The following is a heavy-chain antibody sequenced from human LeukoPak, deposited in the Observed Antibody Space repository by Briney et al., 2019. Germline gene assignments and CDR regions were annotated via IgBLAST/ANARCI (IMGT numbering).Heavy chain of an antibody. CDR1: GDSLNGSY. CDR2: INHSGGT. J-gene: IGHJ4*02. Sequence: KTSETLSLTCTLYGDSLNGSYWSWIRQPPGKGLEWIGEINHSGGTHYNPALWSRLTISIDTSKNKFSLRLTSVTAADTGVYFCARVSDIMISFGGAISYFDYWGQGALVTVSS. CDR3: ARVSDIMISFGGAISYFDY. D-gene: IGHD3-16*02. V-gene: IGHV4-34*01.